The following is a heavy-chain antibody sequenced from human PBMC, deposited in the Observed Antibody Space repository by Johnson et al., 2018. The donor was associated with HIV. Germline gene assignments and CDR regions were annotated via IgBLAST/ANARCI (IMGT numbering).Heavy chain of an antibody. D-gene: IGHD6-19*01. CDR2: ISYDGSNK. CDR1: GFTFSSYA. CDR3: AIIAVAVSGYAFDI. Sequence: QVQLVESGGGLIHPGGSLRLSCAASGFTFSSYAMSWVRQAPGKGLEWVAVISYDGSNKYYADSVKGRFTISRDNSKNTLYLHMNSLRAEDTAVYYCAIIAVAVSGYAFDIWGQGTMVTVSS. V-gene: IGHV3-30*03. J-gene: IGHJ3*02.